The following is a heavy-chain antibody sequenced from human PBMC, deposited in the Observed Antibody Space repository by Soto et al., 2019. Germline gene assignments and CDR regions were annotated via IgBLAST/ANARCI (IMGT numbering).Heavy chain of an antibody. Sequence: EVQLLESGGALVQPGGSLRLACAASGFTFNNFAMSWVRQAPGKGLEWVSGITASGTFTYYAASVKGRFTLSRDNRKNPLLLHIANLRGEATSPYFCVRNAIRWYSFACWGPGTLVT. CDR2: ITASGTFT. D-gene: IGHD2-2*01. J-gene: IGHJ4*02. CDR1: GFTFNNFA. V-gene: IGHV3-23*01. CDR3: VRNAIRWYSFAC.